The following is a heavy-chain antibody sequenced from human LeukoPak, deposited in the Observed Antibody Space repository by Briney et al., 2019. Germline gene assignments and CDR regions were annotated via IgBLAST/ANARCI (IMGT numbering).Heavy chain of an antibody. Sequence: GGSLRLSCAASGFTFSSYSMNWVRQAPGKGLEWVSYIRSSSSTMYYADSVKGRFTISRDNAKNSLYLQMNSLRDEDTAVYYCARAILPDGSGSCYFDYWGQGTLVTVSS. CDR2: IRSSSSTM. CDR3: ARAILPDGSGSCYFDY. V-gene: IGHV3-48*02. J-gene: IGHJ4*02. D-gene: IGHD3-10*01. CDR1: GFTFSSYS.